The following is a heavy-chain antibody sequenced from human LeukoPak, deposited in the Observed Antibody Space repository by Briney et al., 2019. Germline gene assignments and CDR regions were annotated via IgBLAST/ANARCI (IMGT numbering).Heavy chain of an antibody. Sequence: SETLSLTCTVSGGSISSGSYYWSWIRQPAGTGLEWIGRIYTSGSTNYNPSLKSRVTISVDTSKNQFSLKLSSVTAADTAVYYCARGPLKGYYGSGSPPSRWGQGTLVTVSS. CDR3: ARGPLKGYYGSGSPPSR. J-gene: IGHJ4*02. D-gene: IGHD3-10*01. V-gene: IGHV4-61*02. CDR2: IYTSGST. CDR1: GGSISSGSYY.